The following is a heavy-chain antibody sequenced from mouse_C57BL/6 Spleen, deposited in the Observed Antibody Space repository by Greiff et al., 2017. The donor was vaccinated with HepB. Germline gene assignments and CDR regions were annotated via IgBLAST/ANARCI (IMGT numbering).Heavy chain of an antibody. Sequence: VQLQQSGAELVKPGASVKLSCKASGYTFTSYWMQWVKQRPGQGLEWIGEIDPSDSYTNYNQKLKGKATLTVDTSSSTAYMQLSSLTSEDSAVYYCARRITTVVATEDYWGQGTTLTVSS. D-gene: IGHD1-1*01. CDR1: GYTFTSYW. CDR2: IDPSDSYT. J-gene: IGHJ2*01. V-gene: IGHV1-50*01. CDR3: ARRITTVVATEDY.